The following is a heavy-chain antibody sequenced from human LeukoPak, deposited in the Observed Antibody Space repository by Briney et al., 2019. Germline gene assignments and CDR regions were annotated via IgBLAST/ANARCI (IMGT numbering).Heavy chain of an antibody. J-gene: IGHJ4*02. CDR1: GFTFSDYA. V-gene: IGHV3-30*04. Sequence: GGSLRLSCAASGFTFSDYAMHWVRQAPGKGLEWVTVISYDGSDKYYADSVKGRFTISRDNSKNTLYLQMNSLRLEDTAIYYCATDYGGNSGTDYWGQGTLVTVSS. CDR2: ISYDGSDK. CDR3: ATDYGGNSGTDY. D-gene: IGHD4-23*01.